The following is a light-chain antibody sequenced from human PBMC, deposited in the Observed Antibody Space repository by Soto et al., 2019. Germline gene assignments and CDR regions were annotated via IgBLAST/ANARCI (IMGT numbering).Light chain of an antibody. CDR2: AAS. Sequence: IQFTPSPSSPSASLGDRVTIPCPASQGISNYLAWYQQKPGKAPKLLIYAASTLQSGVPSRFSGSGSGTDFTLSISSLQPEDFASYYCQQLNSFPRTFGPGTKVDIK. CDR1: QGISNY. CDR3: QQLNSFPRT. V-gene: IGKV1-9*01. J-gene: IGKJ3*01.